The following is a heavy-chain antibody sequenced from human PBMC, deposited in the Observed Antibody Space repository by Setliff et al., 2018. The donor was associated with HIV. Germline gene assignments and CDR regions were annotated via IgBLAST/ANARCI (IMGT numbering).Heavy chain of an antibody. J-gene: IGHJ3*02. V-gene: IGHV1-18*01. Sequence: SVKVSCKASGYFFDNYGIAWVRQAPGQGLEWMGWISGFNGNTNYAQILQGRVTVTTDTSTSTAYMELRSLRSDDTAVYYCARAGGFCNAATCLRGYDAFDIWGQGTTVTV. CDR2: ISGFNGNT. D-gene: IGHD2-15*01. CDR1: GYFFDNYG. CDR3: ARAGGFCNAATCLRGYDAFDI.